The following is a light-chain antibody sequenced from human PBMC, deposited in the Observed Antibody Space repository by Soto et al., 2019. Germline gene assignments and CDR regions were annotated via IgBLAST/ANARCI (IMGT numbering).Light chain of an antibody. CDR1: QAVNSW. CDR2: DVS. V-gene: IGKV1-12*01. CDR3: QQSNNHPIS. J-gene: IGKJ5*01. Sequence: TQSPASISASVGDRVTITCRASQAVNSWLAWFQQKPGMAPKLVIYDVSSLQSGVPSRFSGSGSGTEFTLTISSLQPEDFATYYCQQSNNHPISFGQGTRLAIK.